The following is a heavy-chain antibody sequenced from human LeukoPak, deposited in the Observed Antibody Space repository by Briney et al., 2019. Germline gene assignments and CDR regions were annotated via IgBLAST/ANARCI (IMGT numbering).Heavy chain of an antibody. V-gene: IGHV3-23*01. J-gene: IGHJ4*02. D-gene: IGHD3-10*01. CDR1: GFTFSNFA. CDR2: ISGSGGST. CDR3: AKRPRGNYLDPFDY. Sequence: PGGSLRLSCAASGFTFSNFAMNWVRQAPGKGLEWVSTISGSGGSTYYADSVKGRFTISRDNSKNRLYLQMNSLRAEDTAVYYCAKRPRGNYLDPFDYWGQGTLVTVSS.